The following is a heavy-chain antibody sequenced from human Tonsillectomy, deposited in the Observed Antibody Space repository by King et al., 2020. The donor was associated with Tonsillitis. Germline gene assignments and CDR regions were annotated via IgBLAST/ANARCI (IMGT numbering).Heavy chain of an antibody. Sequence: QLVQSGAEVKKPGASVKVSCKASGYTFTGYYIHWVRQAPGQGLEWMGWINPNSGVTNYAQKFQGRVTMTRDTSISTAYMELSRLRSDDTAVYYCARAAIAARRDAFDIWGQGTMVTVSS. CDR3: ARAAIAARRDAFDI. V-gene: IGHV1-2*02. J-gene: IGHJ3*02. D-gene: IGHD6-6*01. CDR2: INPNSGVT. CDR1: GYTFTGYY.